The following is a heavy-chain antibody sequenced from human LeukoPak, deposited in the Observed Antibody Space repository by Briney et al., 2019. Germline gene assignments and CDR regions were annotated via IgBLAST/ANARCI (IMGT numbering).Heavy chain of an antibody. CDR2: ISYDGSNK. D-gene: IGHD3-9*01. CDR3: ARDRSDRYFDWSIDY. V-gene: IGHV3-30*04. Sequence: PGGSLRLSCAASGFTFSSYAMHWVRQAPGKGLEWVAVISYDGSNKYYADSVKGRFTISRDNSKNTLYLQMNSLRAEDTAVYYCARDRSDRYFDWSIDYWGQGTLATVSS. J-gene: IGHJ4*02. CDR1: GFTFSSYA.